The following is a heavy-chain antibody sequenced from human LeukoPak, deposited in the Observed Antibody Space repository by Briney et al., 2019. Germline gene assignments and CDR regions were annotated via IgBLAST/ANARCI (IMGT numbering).Heavy chain of an antibody. J-gene: IGHJ5*02. V-gene: IGHV1-8*01. CDR2: MNPNSGNT. CDR1: GYTFTSYD. D-gene: IGHD5-18*01. Sequence: ASVKVSCKASGYTFTSYDVNWVRQATGQGLEWMGWMNPNSGNTGYAQKFQGRVTMTRNTSISTAYMELSSLRSEDTAVYYCARDRIQLYDNWFDPWGQGTLVTVSS. CDR3: ARDRIQLYDNWFDP.